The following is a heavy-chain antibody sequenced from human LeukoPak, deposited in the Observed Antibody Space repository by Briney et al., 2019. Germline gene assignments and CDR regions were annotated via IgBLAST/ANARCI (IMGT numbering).Heavy chain of an antibody. CDR3: ARGVLLPSDYSFDSSGPPNY. V-gene: IGHV3-74*01. J-gene: IGHJ4*02. D-gene: IGHD3-22*01. CDR1: GFTFSSHW. CDR2: INSDGSST. Sequence: GGSLRLSCAISGFTFSSHWMHWVRHVPGKGLVWVSRINSDGSSTSYADSVKGRFTISRDNAENILYLQMNSLRAEDTAVYYCARGVLLPSDYSFDSSGPPNYWGQGTLVTVSS.